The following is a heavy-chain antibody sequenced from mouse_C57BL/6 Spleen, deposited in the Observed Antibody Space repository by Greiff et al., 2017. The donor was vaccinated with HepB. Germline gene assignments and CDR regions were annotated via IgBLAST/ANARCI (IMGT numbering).Heavy chain of an antibody. J-gene: IGHJ4*01. V-gene: IGHV3-6*01. CDR2: ISYDGSN. Sequence: VQLQQSGPGLVKPSQSLSLTCSVTGYSITSGYYWNWIRQFPGNKLEWMGYISYDGSNNYNPSLKNRISITRDTSKNQFFLKLNSVTTEDTATYYCAKKELTGAMDYWGQGTSVTVSS. CDR3: AKKELTGAMDY. D-gene: IGHD4-1*01. CDR1: GYSITSGYY.